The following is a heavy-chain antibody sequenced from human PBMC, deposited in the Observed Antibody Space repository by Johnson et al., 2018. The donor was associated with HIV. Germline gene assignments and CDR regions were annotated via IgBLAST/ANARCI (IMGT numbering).Heavy chain of an antibody. CDR2: IYSGGST. Sequence: VQLVESGGGLVQPGGSLRLSCAASGFTVSNNYMSWVRQAPGKGLEWVSVIYSGGSTYYADSVKGRFTISRDNSKNTLYLQMNSLRAEDTAVYYCARMTTTVSHHDAFDIRGQGTMVTVSS. D-gene: IGHD4-17*01. V-gene: IGHV3-53*01. J-gene: IGHJ3*02. CDR3: ARMTTTVSHHDAFDI. CDR1: GFTVSNNY.